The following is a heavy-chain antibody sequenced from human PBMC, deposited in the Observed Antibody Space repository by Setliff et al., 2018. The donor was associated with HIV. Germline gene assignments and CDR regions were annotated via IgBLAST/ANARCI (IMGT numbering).Heavy chain of an antibody. J-gene: IGHJ3*02. V-gene: IGHV4-61*09. CDR3: ARILLYDSSAYFVNAFDI. D-gene: IGHD3-22*01. Sequence: SETLSPTCTVSGGSISSGSNYWSWIRQPAGKGLEWIGHIYTSGSTNYNPSLKSRVTISVDTSKNQFYLKLSSVTAADTAVYYCARILLYDSSAYFVNAFDIWGQGTVVTVSS. CDR1: GGSISSGSNY. CDR2: IYTSGST.